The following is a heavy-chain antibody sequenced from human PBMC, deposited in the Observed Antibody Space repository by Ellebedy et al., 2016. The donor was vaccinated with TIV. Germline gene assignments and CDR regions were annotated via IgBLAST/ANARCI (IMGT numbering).Heavy chain of an antibody. CDR1: GFTFTNYW. Sequence: PGGSLRLSCAASGFTFTNYWMSWVRQAPGKGLEWVAIIKHDGSQTYHVDSVKGRFTISRDNAKDSLHLQMNTLRAEDTAIYYCARTGTCGSARCYDDYWGQGTLVTVSS. CDR2: IKHDGSQT. CDR3: ARTGTCGSARCYDDY. J-gene: IGHJ4*01. D-gene: IGHD2-2*01. V-gene: IGHV3-7*03.